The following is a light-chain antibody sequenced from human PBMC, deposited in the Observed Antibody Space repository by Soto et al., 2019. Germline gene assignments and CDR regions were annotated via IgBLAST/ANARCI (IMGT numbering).Light chain of an antibody. V-gene: IGKV3-20*01. Sequence: VLTQSPGTLSLSPGERATLSCRASQRVSSSDLAWYQQKPGQAPRLLIYGASRATGIPDRFSGSGSGTAFTLTITGLEPEDFAVYFCQQYGYSPRTFGQGAKLEIK. CDR1: QRVSSSD. CDR2: GAS. CDR3: QQYGYSPRT. J-gene: IGKJ2*01.